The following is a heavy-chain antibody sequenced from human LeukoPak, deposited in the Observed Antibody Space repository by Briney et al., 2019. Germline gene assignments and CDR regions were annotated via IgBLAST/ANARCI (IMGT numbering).Heavy chain of an antibody. CDR3: ARGYIVVVPAAYDY. V-gene: IGHV1-2*02. CDR2: INPNSGGT. D-gene: IGHD2-2*01. CDR1: GYTFTGYY. Sequence: GASVKVSCKASGYTFTGYYMHWVRQAPGQGLEWMGWINPNSGGTNYAQKFQGRVTMTRDTSISTAYMELSSLRSEDTAVYYCARGYIVVVPAAYDYWGQGTLVTVSS. J-gene: IGHJ4*02.